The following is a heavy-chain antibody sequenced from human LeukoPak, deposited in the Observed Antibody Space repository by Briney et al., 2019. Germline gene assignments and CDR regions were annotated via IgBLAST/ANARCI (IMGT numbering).Heavy chain of an antibody. D-gene: IGHD4-23*01. CDR2: INPNSGGT. V-gene: IGHV1-2*02. Sequence: ASVKVSSKASGYTFTGYYMHWVRQAPGQGLEWMGWINPNSGGTNYAQKFQGRVTMTRDTSISTAYMELSRLRSDDTAVYYCARDTTVVLYYFDYWGQGTLVTVSS. CDR1: GYTFTGYY. CDR3: ARDTTVVLYYFDY. J-gene: IGHJ4*02.